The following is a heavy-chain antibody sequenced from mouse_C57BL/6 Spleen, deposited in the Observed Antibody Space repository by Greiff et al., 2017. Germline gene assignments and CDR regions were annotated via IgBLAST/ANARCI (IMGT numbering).Heavy chain of an antibody. D-gene: IGHD2-4*01. Sequence: DVQLQESGGGLVKPGGSLKLSCAASGFTFSDYGMHWVRQAPEKGLEWVAYISSGSSTIYYADTVKGRFTISRDNAKNTLFLQMTSLRSEDTAMYYCARLYYDYDVKAMDYWGQGTSVTVSS. CDR1: GFTFSDYG. CDR2: ISSGSSTI. J-gene: IGHJ4*01. CDR3: ARLYYDYDVKAMDY. V-gene: IGHV5-17*01.